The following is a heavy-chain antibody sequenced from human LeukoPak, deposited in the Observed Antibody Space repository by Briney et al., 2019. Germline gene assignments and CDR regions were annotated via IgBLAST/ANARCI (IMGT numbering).Heavy chain of an antibody. CDR3: ARGKITMVRGVINDYGMDV. D-gene: IGHD3-10*01. V-gene: IGHV3-13*05. J-gene: IGHJ6*04. CDR1: GFTFSSYD. Sequence: GGSLRLSCAASGFTFSSYDMHWVRQATAKGLESVSAIGTAADPYYPGSVKGRFTISRENAKNSLYLQMNSLRAGDTAVYYCARGKITMVRGVINDYGMDVWGKGTTVTVSS. CDR2: IGTAADP.